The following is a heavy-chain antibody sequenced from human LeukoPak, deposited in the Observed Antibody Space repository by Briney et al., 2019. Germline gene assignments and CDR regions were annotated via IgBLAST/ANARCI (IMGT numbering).Heavy chain of an antibody. V-gene: IGHV3-30*02. CDR1: GFTFSTFG. Sequence: GGSLRLSCVASGFTFSTFGMHWARQAPGRGLEWVAFIQYDGLEYYTDSVKGRFTISRGNSKDTVYLQMNGLRAEDTAIYYCAKDLPVLEYWGQGTLVTVSS. CDR3: AKDLPVLEY. J-gene: IGHJ4*02. CDR2: IQYDGLE. D-gene: IGHD3-10*02.